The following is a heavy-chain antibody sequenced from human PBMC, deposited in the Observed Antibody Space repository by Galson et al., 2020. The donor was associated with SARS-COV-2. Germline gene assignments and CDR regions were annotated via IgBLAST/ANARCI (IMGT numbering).Heavy chain of an antibody. Sequence: ASVKVSCKASGYTFTSYGISWVRQAPGQGLEWMGWISAYNGNTNYAQKLQGRVTMTTDTSTSTAYMELRSLRSDDTAVYYCARADRPLRYFSGMDVWGQGTTVTVSS. D-gene: IGHD3-9*01. V-gene: IGHV1-18*01. CDR1: GYTFTSYG. CDR2: ISAYNGNT. J-gene: IGHJ6*02. CDR3: ARADRPLRYFSGMDV.